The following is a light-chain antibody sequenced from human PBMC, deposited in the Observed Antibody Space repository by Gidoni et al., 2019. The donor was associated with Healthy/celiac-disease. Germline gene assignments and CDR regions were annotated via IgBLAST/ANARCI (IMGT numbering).Light chain of an antibody. CDR1: QSVSSSY. CDR3: QQYGSSPLT. CDR2: GAS. V-gene: IGKV3-20*01. Sequence: EIVLTQSPGTLSLSPGERATLSCRASQSVSSSYLAWYQQQTGQATRLLIYGASSRATGIPDRFSGSGSGTDFTLTISRLEPEDFAVYYCQQYGSSPLTFXGXTKVEIK. J-gene: IGKJ4*01.